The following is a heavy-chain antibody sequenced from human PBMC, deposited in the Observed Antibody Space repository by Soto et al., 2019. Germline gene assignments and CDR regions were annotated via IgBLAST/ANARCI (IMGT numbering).Heavy chain of an antibody. V-gene: IGHV3-23*01. CDR3: AKDSEWWYQHYY. D-gene: IGHD2-15*01. CDR1: GLTFSSYA. J-gene: IGHJ4*02. CDR2: ISGSGGST. Sequence: EVQLLESGGGLVQPGGSLRLSCAASGLTFSSYAMSWVRQAPGKGLEWVSAISGSGGSTYYADSVKGRFTISRDNSKNTLYLQMNSLRAEDTAVYYCAKDSEWWYQHYYWGQGTLVTVSS.